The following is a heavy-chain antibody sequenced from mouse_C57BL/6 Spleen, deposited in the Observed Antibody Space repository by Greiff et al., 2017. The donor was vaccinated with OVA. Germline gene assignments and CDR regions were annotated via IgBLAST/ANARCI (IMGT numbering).Heavy chain of an antibody. CDR3: TTPPNYYGSSYYFDY. J-gene: IGHJ2*01. CDR1: GFNIKDYY. CDR2: IDPEDGDT. Sequence: EVQVVESGAELVRPGASVKLSCTASGFNIKDYYMHWVKQRPEQGLEWIGRIDPEDGDTEYAPKFQGKATMTADTSSNTAYLQLSSLTSEDTAVYYCTTPPNYYGSSYYFDYWGQGTTLTVAS. D-gene: IGHD1-1*01. V-gene: IGHV14-1*01.